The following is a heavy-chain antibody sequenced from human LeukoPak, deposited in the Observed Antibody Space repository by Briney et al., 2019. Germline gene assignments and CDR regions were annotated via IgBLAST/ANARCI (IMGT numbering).Heavy chain of an antibody. CDR2: IYYSGST. D-gene: IGHD3-10*01. CDR3: ARGDFPGYGSGSYPY. CDR1: GGSISSSSYY. V-gene: IGHV4-39*01. Sequence: SETLSLTCTVSGGSISSSSYYWGWIRQPPGKGLEWIGSIYYSGSTYYNPSLKSRVTISVDTSKNQFSLKLSSVTAADTAMYYCARGDFPGYGSGSYPYWGQGTLVTVSS. J-gene: IGHJ4*02.